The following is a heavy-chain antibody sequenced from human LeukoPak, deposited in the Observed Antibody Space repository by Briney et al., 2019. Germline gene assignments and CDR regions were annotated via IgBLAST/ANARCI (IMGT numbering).Heavy chain of an antibody. J-gene: IGHJ4*02. CDR1: GFTFSTFA. CDR2: ISGSGGST. D-gene: IGHD3-22*01. Sequence: PGGSLRLSGAASGFTFSTFAMSWVRQAQGKGREGFSAISGSGGSTYYADSVKGRFTISRDNSKNTLYLQMNSLRAEDTAVYYCAKTMIVVVITPIDYWGQGTLVTVSS. V-gene: IGHV3-23*01. CDR3: AKTMIVVVITPIDY.